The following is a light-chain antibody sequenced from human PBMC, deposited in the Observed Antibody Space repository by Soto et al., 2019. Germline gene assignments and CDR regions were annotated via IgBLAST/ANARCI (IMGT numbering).Light chain of an antibody. CDR1: SSNIGGNS. Sequence: QSVMTQPPSVSAATGQKVTISCSGSSSNIGGNSVSWYQQLPGTAPKLLIYDDNKRPSGIPDRFSGSKSGTSATLGITGFQTGDEADYYCGSWYSSLSAYVFGTGTKLTVL. V-gene: IGLV1-51*01. CDR3: GSWYSSLSAYV. CDR2: DDN. J-gene: IGLJ1*01.